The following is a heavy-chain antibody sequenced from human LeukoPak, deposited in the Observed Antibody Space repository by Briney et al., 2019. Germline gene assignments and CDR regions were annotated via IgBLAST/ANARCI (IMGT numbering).Heavy chain of an antibody. CDR2: ISGSGGST. J-gene: IGHJ4*02. D-gene: IGHD6-13*01. V-gene: IGHV3-23*01. CDR3: AAGYSSSWYGGLDY. CDR1: GFTFSSYA. Sequence: GGSLRLSCAASGFTFSSYAMSWVRQAPGKGLEWVSAISGSGGSTCYADSVKGRFTISRDNSKNTLYLQMNSLRAEDTAVYYCAAGYSSSWYGGLDYWGQGTLVTVSS.